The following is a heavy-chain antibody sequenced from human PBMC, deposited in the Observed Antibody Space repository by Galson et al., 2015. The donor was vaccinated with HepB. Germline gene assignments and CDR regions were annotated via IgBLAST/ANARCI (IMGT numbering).Heavy chain of an antibody. V-gene: IGHV3-30*04. CDR2: ISYDGSNK. CDR3: ARDRGDYVWGSYRYTGKAYFDY. D-gene: IGHD3-16*02. Sequence: SLRLSCAASGFTFSSYAMHWVRQAPGKGLEWVAVISYDGSNKYYADSVKGRFTISRDNSKNTLYLQMNSLRAEDTAVYYCARDRGDYVWGSYRYTGKAYFDYWGQGTLVTVSS. CDR1: GFTFSSYA. J-gene: IGHJ4*02.